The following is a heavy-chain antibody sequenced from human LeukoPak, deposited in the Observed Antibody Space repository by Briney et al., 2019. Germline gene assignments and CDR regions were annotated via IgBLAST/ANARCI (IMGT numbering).Heavy chain of an antibody. J-gene: IGHJ4*02. CDR2: INPNSGGT. D-gene: IGHD3-10*01. V-gene: IGHV1-2*02. CDR1: GYTFTGYY. Sequence: ASVKVSCKASGYTFTGYYMHWVRQAPGQGLEWMGWINPNSGGTNYAQKFQGRVTMTRDTSTSTAYMELSRLRSDDTAVYYCARAGHYYGSGSYSYFDYWGQGTLVTVSS. CDR3: ARAGHYYGSGSYSYFDY.